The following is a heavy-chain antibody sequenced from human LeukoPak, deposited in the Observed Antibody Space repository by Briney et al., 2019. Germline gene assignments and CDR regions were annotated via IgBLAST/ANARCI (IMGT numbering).Heavy chain of an antibody. CDR2: IYYSGST. D-gene: IGHD6-13*01. V-gene: IGHV4-39*01. J-gene: IGHJ4*02. CDR1: GGSISSSSYY. Sequence: PSETLSLTCTVSGGSISSSSYYWGWIRQPPGKGLEWIGSIYYSGSTYYNPSLKSRVTISVDTSRNQFSLKLSSVTAADTAVYYCARGYSSSLSEDWGQGTLVTVSS. CDR3: ARGYSSSLSED.